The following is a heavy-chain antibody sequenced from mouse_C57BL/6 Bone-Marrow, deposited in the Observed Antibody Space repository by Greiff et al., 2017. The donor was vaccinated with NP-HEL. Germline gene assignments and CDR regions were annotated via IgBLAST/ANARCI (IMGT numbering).Heavy chain of an antibody. J-gene: IGHJ1*01. CDR1: GYTFTSYW. V-gene: IGHV1-55*01. D-gene: IGHD2-3*01. CDR3: AIDGYSHWCFGD. Sequence: QVQLQQPGAELVKPGASVKMSCKASGYTFTSYWITWVKQRPGQGLEWIGDIYPGSGSTNYNEKFKSKATLTVDTSSSTAYMQLSSLTSEDSAVYYCAIDGYSHWCFGDGGSGPTVTVTS. CDR2: IYPGSGST.